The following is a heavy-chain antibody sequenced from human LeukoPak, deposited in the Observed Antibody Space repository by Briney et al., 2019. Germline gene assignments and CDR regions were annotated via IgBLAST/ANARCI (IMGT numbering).Heavy chain of an antibody. CDR2: IIPIFGIA. Sequence: SVNVSRKPSVGSFSSYAISWVRQAPGQGLEWMGRIIPIFGIANYAQKSQGRVTITAEKSTSTAYMELSSLRSEDTAVYYCARSLAVAGTESAFDIWGQGTMVTVSS. D-gene: IGHD6-19*01. CDR3: ARSLAVAGTESAFDI. J-gene: IGHJ3*02. V-gene: IGHV1-69*04. CDR1: VGSFSSYA.